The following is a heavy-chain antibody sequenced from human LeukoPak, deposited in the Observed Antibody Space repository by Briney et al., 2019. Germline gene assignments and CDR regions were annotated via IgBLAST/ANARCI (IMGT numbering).Heavy chain of an antibody. J-gene: IGHJ1*01. D-gene: IGHD6-13*01. CDR3: ASSSWSSEYFHY. V-gene: IGHV3-66*01. Sequence: GGSLRLSCAAAGFTVSANYMSWVRQAAGKGLEWVAVFYSGGSTRYADSVRGRFTISRDSSKNTLYLQLNSLRAEDTAVYFCASSSWSSEYFHYWGQGTLVTVSS. CDR2: FYSGGST. CDR1: GFTVSANY.